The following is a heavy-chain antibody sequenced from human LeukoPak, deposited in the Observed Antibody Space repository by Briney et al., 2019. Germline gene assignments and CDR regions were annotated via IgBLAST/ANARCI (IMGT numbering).Heavy chain of an antibody. CDR3: ARRNILTEGEAFDI. CDR1: GGSISSYY. D-gene: IGHD3-9*01. V-gene: IGHV4-59*08. CDR2: IYNSRST. J-gene: IGHJ3*02. Sequence: SGTLSLTCTVSGGSISSYYWTWIRQPPGKGLEWIGYIYNSRSTNYNPSLRSRVTISVDTSKNQFSLMLNSVTAADTAVYYCARRNILTEGEAFDIWGQGTMVTVSS.